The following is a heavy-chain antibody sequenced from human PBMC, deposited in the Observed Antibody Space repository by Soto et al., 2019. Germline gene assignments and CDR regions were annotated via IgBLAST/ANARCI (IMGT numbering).Heavy chain of an antibody. J-gene: IGHJ4*02. CDR3: AREPLAHSYFDL. CDR2: MYNSERT. Sequence: SETLSLTCTVSGGSISGYYWSWIRQPAGKGLEWIGRMYNSERTNYNPSLKSRVTMSMDTSKNQFSLKLTSVTAADTAVYFCAREPLAHSYFDLWGQGTLVTVS. V-gene: IGHV4-4*07. CDR1: GGSISGYY.